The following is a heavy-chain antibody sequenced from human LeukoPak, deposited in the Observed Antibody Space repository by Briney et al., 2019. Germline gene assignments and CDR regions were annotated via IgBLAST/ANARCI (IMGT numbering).Heavy chain of an antibody. CDR2: ISYDGSNK. CDR1: GFTFSSYA. CDR3: ARDSRDFNY. V-gene: IGHV3-30-3*01. D-gene: IGHD2-2*01. J-gene: IGHJ4*02. Sequence: PGRSLRLSCAASGFTFSSYAMHWVRQAPGKGLEWVAVISYDGSNKYYADSVKGRFTISRDNAKNSLYLQMNSLRAEDTAVYYCARDSRDFNYWGQGTLVTVSS.